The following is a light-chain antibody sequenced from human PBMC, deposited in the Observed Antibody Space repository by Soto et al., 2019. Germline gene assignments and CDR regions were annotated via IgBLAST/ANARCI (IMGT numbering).Light chain of an antibody. Sequence: DIQMTQSPSSLSASVGDRLTITCQASQDLSKYLSCCQQKPGKAPKLLIFDASNLETGVPSRFSTSGSWAHFAFRSRGGQPEEIDAYYCQQYHSLQLTFGGGTKVDIK. CDR3: QQYHSLQLT. J-gene: IGKJ4*01. CDR1: QDLSKY. CDR2: DAS. V-gene: IGKV1-33*01.